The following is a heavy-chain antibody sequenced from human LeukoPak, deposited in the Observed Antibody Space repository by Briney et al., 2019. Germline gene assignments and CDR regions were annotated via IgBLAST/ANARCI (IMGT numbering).Heavy chain of an antibody. D-gene: IGHD3-10*01. V-gene: IGHV1-2*02. CDR3: ARYYYGSGSRLDY. J-gene: IGHJ4*02. CDR1: GYTFTGYY. Sequence: GASVKVSCKASGYTFTGYYMHWVRQAPGQGLEWMGWINPNSGGTNYAQKFQGRVTMTRDTSISTAYMELSRLRSDDTAVYYCARYYYGSGSRLDYWGQGTLVTVSS. CDR2: INPNSGGT.